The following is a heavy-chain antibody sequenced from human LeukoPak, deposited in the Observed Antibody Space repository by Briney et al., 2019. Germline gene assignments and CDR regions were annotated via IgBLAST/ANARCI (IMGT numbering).Heavy chain of an antibody. CDR3: ASAYTYVRLGDH. CDR1: GLSFSNYW. D-gene: IGHD3-16*01. Sequence: VGSLRLSCAVSGLSFSNYWMHWVRQAPGKGLEWVARTNLHGTTVDYADSVKGRFTISRDNAKNTLFLQMNSLRAEDTAVYYCASAYTYVRLGDHWGQGTLVTVSS. V-gene: IGHV3-74*01. CDR2: TNLHGTTV. J-gene: IGHJ4*02.